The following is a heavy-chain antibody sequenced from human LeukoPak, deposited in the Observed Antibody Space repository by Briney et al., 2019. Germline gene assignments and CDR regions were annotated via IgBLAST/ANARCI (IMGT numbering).Heavy chain of an antibody. CDR2: IYYSGST. CDR3: ARLGSIYGADAFDV. J-gene: IGHJ3*01. CDR1: GDSISSGNYY. V-gene: IGHV4-39*01. D-gene: IGHD5-18*01. Sequence: SETLSLTCTVSGDSISSGNYYWGWIRQPPGKGLEWIGSIYYSGSTYYNPSLKSRVTISVDTSKNQFSLKLNSVTASDTAVYYCARLGSIYGADAFDVWGQGTMVTVSS.